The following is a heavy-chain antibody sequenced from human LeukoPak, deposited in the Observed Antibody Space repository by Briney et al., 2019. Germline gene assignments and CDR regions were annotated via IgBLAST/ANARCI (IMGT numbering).Heavy chain of an antibody. J-gene: IGHJ6*04. CDR2: ISSSSSYI. V-gene: IGHV3-21*01. Sequence: RAGGSLRLSCAASEFTFSSYTMNWVRQAPGKGLEWVSSISSSSSYIYYADSMKGRFTISRDNAKNSLYLQMNSLRAEDTAVYYCAELGITMIGGVWGKGTTVTISS. CDR3: AELGITMIGGV. D-gene: IGHD3-10*02. CDR1: EFTFSSYT.